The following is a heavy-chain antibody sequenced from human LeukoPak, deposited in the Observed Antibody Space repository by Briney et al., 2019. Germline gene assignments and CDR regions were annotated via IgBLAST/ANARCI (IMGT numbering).Heavy chain of an antibody. V-gene: IGHV4-39*01. Sequence: KPSETLSLTCTVSGGSISSSSYYWGWIRQPPGKGLEWIGSIYYSGSTDYNPSLKSRVTISVDTSKNQFSLKLSSVTATDTAVYYCTLDRAVAGGSYFDYWGQGTLGTVTS. CDR2: IYYSGST. CDR3: TLDRAVAGGSYFDY. D-gene: IGHD6-19*01. CDR1: GGSISSSSYY. J-gene: IGHJ4*02.